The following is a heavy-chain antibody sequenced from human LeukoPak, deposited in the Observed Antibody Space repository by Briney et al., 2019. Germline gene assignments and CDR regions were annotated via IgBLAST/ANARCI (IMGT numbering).Heavy chain of an antibody. CDR2: IYSGGST. CDR1: GFTVSSNY. CDR3: ARAVGATDYYYMDV. V-gene: IGHV3-66*02. Sequence: PGGSLRLSCAASGFTVSSNYMSWVRQAPGKGLEWVSVIYSGGSTYCADSVKGRFTISRDSSKNTLYLQMNSLRAEDTAVYYCARAVGATDYYYMDVWGKGTTVTVSS. D-gene: IGHD1-26*01. J-gene: IGHJ6*03.